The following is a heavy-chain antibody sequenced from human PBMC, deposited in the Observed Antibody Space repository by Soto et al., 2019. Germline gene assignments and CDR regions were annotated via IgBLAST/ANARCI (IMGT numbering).Heavy chain of an antibody. D-gene: IGHD6-19*01. V-gene: IGHV3-7*01. CDR3: ATHRRYSSGWYDAEYFQH. CDR1: GFTFSSYW. Sequence: GGSLRLSCAASGFTFSSYWMSWVRQAPGKGLEWVANIKQDGSEKYYVDSVKGRFTISRDNAKNSLYMQMNSLRAEDTAVYYCATHRRYSSGWYDAEYFQHWGQGTLVTVSS. J-gene: IGHJ1*01. CDR2: IKQDGSEK.